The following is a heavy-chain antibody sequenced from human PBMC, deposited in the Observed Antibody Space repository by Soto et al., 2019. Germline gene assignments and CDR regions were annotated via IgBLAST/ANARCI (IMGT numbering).Heavy chain of an antibody. Sequence: QVQLQESGPGLVKPSETLSLTCTVSGGSISSYYWSWIRQPPGKGLEWIGYIYYSGSTNYNPSLKSRVTISVDTSKNQFSLKLSSVTAADTAVYYCARVVITKSPSRVWGQGTMVTVSS. CDR3: ARVVITKSPSRV. CDR2: IYYSGST. CDR1: GGSISSYY. V-gene: IGHV4-59*08. D-gene: IGHD2-21*01. J-gene: IGHJ3*01.